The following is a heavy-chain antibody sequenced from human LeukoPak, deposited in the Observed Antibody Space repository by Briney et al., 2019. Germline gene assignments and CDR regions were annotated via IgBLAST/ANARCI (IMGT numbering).Heavy chain of an antibody. CDR1: GFTVSNNY. CDR2: IYGGGST. CDR3: ARDGSIAADYYYYGMDV. V-gene: IGHV3-53*01. Sequence: PGGSLRLSCAASGFTVSNNYMSWVRQAPGKGLEWVSFIYGGGSTYYADSVKGRFTISRDNSKNTLYLQMNSLRAEDTAVYYCARDGSIAADYYYYGMDVWGQGTTVTVSS. D-gene: IGHD6-13*01. J-gene: IGHJ6*02.